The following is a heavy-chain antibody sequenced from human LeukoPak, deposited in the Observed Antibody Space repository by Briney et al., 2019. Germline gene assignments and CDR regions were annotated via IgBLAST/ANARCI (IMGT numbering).Heavy chain of an antibody. Sequence: SETLSLTCAVYGGSFSGYYWSWIRQPPGKGLEWIGEINHSGSTNYNPSLKSRVTISVDTSKNQFSLKLSSVTAADTAVYYCARRSGGWFGELYYYYYYMDVWGKGTTVTISS. D-gene: IGHD3-10*01. CDR3: ARRSGGWFGELYYYYYYMDV. J-gene: IGHJ6*03. CDR2: INHSGST. V-gene: IGHV4-34*01. CDR1: GGSFSGYY.